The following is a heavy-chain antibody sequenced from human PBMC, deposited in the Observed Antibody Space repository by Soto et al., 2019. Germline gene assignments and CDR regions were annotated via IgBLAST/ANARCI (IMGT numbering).Heavy chain of an antibody. CDR3: ARRDDILTGYYNAYYYGMDV. Sequence: GASVKVSCKASGGTFSSYAISWVRQAPGQGLEWMGGIIPIFGTANYAQKFQGRVTITADESTSTAYMELSSLRSEDTAVYYRARRDDILTGYYNAYYYGMDVWGQGTTVTVS. V-gene: IGHV1-69*13. CDR1: GGTFSSYA. J-gene: IGHJ6*02. CDR2: IIPIFGTA. D-gene: IGHD3-9*01.